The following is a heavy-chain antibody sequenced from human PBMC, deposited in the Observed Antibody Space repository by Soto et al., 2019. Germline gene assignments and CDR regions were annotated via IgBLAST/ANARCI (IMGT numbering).Heavy chain of an antibody. CDR1: GFTFSSYG. CDR2: ISYDGSNK. Sequence: VGSLRLSCAASGFTFSSYGMHWVRQAPGKVLERVAVISYDGSNKYYADSVKGRFTISRDNSKNTLYLQMNSLRAEHTAVYYCAKVPGYWIFDYWGQGTLVTVSS. CDR3: AKVPGYWIFDY. V-gene: IGHV3-30*18. J-gene: IGHJ4*02. D-gene: IGHD2-21*01.